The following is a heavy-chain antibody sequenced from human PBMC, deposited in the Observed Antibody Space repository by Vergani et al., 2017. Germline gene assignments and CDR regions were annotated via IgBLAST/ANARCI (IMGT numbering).Heavy chain of an antibody. CDR3: GRKQSPASLMDKPIDI. J-gene: IGHJ5*02. Sequence: QAQLQESGPGLVKPSQTLSLTCSVSGDSISSGVYYWNWIRQHPGKGLEWLAHISDGGETKMYAESLKGRFTVSRDNTKNLLILQMKTLKVDDTATYYCGRKQSPASLMDKPIDIWGQGTLVTVAS. CDR1: GDSISSGVYY. CDR2: ISDGGET. D-gene: IGHD1/OR15-1a*01. V-gene: IGHV4-30-4*01.